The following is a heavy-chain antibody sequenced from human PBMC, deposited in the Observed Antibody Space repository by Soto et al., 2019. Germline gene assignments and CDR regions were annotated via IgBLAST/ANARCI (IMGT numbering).Heavy chain of an antibody. CDR1: GYTFTSYG. J-gene: IGHJ3*02. CDR3: AREDYYDSSGYMDDAFDI. D-gene: IGHD3-22*01. CDR2: ISAYNGNT. Sequence: AASVKVSCKASGYTFTSYGISWVRQAPGQGLEWMGWISAYNGNTNYAQKLQGRVTMTTDTSTSTAYMELRSLRSDDTAVYYCAREDYYDSSGYMDDAFDIWGQGTMVTVSS. V-gene: IGHV1-18*04.